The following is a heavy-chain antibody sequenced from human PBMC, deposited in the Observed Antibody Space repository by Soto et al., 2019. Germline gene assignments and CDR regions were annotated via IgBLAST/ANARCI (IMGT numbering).Heavy chain of an antibody. J-gene: IGHJ4*02. CDR1: GGSFSGYY. D-gene: IGHD3-9*01. Sequence: QVQLQQWGAGLLKPSETLSLTCAVYGGSFSGYYWSWIRQPPGKGLEWIGEINHSGSTNYNPSLKSRVTISVDTSKNQFSLKLSSVTAADTAVYYCARILFAWFDYWGQGTLVTVSS. CDR3: ARILFAWFDY. V-gene: IGHV4-34*01. CDR2: INHSGST.